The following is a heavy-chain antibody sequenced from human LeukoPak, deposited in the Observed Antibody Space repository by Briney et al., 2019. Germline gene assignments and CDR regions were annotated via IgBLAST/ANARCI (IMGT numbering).Heavy chain of an antibody. D-gene: IGHD4-23*01. Sequence: SETLSLTCAVYGGSFSGYYWSRIRQPPGKGLEWIGYIYHSGSTDYNPSLKSRVTISVDTSKSQFSLKLTSVTAADTAVYYCATLTTVVTAYYFDYWGQGTLVTVSS. J-gene: IGHJ4*02. CDR2: IYHSGST. CDR3: ATLTTVVTAYYFDY. CDR1: GGSFSGYY. V-gene: IGHV4-4*09.